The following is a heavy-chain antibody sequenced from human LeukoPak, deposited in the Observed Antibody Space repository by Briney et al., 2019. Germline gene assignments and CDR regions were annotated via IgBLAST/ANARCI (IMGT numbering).Heavy chain of an antibody. CDR3: ARRYYYNLGSFPFDF. V-gene: IGHV4-34*01. D-gene: IGHD3-10*01. CDR1: GGPCSGYF. J-gene: IGHJ4*02. Sequence: SETLSLTGAVSGGPCSGYFWSWIRQSSGKGLEWIGEIHNSGTTNYNPSLNSRVTISEDTSKNQFYLNLSSVTAADTAVYYCARRYYYNLGSFPFDFWGQGTLVTVSS. CDR2: IHNSGTT.